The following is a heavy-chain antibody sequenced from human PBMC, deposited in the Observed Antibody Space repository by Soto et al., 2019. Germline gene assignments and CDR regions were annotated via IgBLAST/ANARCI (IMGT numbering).Heavy chain of an antibody. Sequence: ASVKVSCKASGYTFTSYGISWVRQAPGQGLEWMGWISAYNGDTNYAQKLQGRVTMTTDTSTSTAYMELRSLRSDDTAVYYCTTDLPSPYCTNGVCLSRVYWGQGTLVTVSS. CDR2: ISAYNGDT. V-gene: IGHV1-18*01. J-gene: IGHJ4*02. CDR3: TTDLPSPYCTNGVCLSRVY. CDR1: GYTFTSYG. D-gene: IGHD2-8*01.